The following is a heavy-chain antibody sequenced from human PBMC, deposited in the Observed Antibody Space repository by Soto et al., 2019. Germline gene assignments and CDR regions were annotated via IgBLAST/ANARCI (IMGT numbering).Heavy chain of an antibody. V-gene: IGHV3-48*03. CDR3: ARRYCSSTSCLIDY. D-gene: IGHD2-2*01. CDR1: GFTCSSYE. Sequence: PGGSLRLSCAASGFTCSSYEMNWVRQAPGRGLEWISYISSSGSTIYYADSVKGRFTISRDNAKNSLYLQMNSLRAEDTAVYYCARRYCSSTSCLIDYWGQGTLVTVSS. CDR2: ISSSGSTI. J-gene: IGHJ4*02.